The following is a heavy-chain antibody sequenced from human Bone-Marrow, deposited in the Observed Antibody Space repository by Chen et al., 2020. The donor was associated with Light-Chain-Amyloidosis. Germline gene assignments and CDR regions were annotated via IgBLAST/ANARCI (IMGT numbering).Heavy chain of an antibody. J-gene: IGHJ4*02. CDR3: AKIMRGGSYYFDP. CDR1: GGPFSAYY. CDR2: VNHSGRT. V-gene: IGHV4-34*01. D-gene: IGHD1-26*01. Sequence: VLGGPFSAYYWSWIRQPPGKGLEWIGDVNHSGRTNYSQSLKSRLTISIDTSKKQFSLKLTSVTAADTAFYYCAKIMRGGSYYFDPWGQGTLVTVSS.